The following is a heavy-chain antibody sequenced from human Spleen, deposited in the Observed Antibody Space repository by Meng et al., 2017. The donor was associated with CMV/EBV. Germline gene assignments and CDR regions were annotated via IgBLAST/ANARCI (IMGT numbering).Heavy chain of an antibody. CDR2: IYYSGST. CDR1: GGSISSGDDY. Sequence: QVELQGSGPGLVKPSHTLSLACTVSGGSISSGDDYWSWIRQPPGKGLEWIGYIYYSGSTYYNPSLKSRVTISVDTSKNQFSLKLSSVTAADTAVYYCASGFTMVRGVPDWYFDLWGRGTLVTVSS. CDR3: ASGFTMVRGVPDWYFDL. V-gene: IGHV4-30-4*08. D-gene: IGHD3-10*01. J-gene: IGHJ2*01.